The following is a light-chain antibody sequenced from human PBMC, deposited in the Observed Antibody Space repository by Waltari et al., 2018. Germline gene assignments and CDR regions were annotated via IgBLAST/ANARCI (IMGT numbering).Light chain of an antibody. CDR3: QVWNSVGDHLSGV. CDR2: EES. V-gene: IGLV3-21*04. J-gene: IGLJ3*02. Sequence: SDVLTQPPSVSAAPGETARITCGGNKLGSRSVHWYQQRPGQAPVLVIYEESDRPSGIPGRFSGSKPGNTATLIISRVEAGDEADYYCQVWNSVGDHLSGVFGGGTKLTV. CDR1: KLGSRS.